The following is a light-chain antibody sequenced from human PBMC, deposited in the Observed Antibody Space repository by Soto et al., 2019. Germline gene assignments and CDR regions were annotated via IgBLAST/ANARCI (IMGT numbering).Light chain of an antibody. V-gene: IGLV2-14*01. J-gene: IGLJ1*01. Sequence: QSALTQPASVSGSPAQSITISRTGTSSDVGGYNYVSWYQQHPGKASKFMIYDVSNRPSGVSNRFSGSKSGNTASLTISGLQAEDEADYYCCSYTTSNTRQIVFGTGTKVTVL. CDR2: DVS. CDR3: CSYTTSNTRQIV. CDR1: SSDVGGYNY.